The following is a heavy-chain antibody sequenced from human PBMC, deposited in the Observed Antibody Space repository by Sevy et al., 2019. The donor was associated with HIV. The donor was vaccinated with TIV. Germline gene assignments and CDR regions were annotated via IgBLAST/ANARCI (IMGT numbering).Heavy chain of an antibody. CDR1: GFTFSKYG. Sequence: GGSLRLSCAASGFTFSKYGMHWVRQAPGKGLEWVALIWYDGSTKYYADPVKGRFTISRTNSKNMRDLQMNRLRAENTAVYDGVGGADYYDMNCASCDDWGQGTLVTVSS. CDR3: VGGADYYDMNCASCDD. V-gene: IGHV3-33*01. J-gene: IGHJ4*01. CDR2: IWYDGSTK. D-gene: IGHD3-22*01.